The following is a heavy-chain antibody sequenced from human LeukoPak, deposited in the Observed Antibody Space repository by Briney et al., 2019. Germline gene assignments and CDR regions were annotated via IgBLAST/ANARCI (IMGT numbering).Heavy chain of an antibody. CDR3: ARVWRVYDSGEDPFDY. CDR1: GGSISRSNW. J-gene: IGHJ4*02. Sequence: KPSETLSLTCAVSGGSISRSNWWSWVRQPPGKGLEWIGEIYHSGSTNYNPSLKSRVTISVDKSKNQFSLKLSSVTAADTAVYYCARVWRVYDSGEDPFDYWGQGTLVTVSS. CDR2: IYHSGST. V-gene: IGHV4-4*02. D-gene: IGHD3-22*01.